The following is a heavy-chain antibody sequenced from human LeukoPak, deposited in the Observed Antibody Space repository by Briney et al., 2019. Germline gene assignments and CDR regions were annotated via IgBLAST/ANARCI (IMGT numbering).Heavy chain of an antibody. Sequence: PGGSLRLSCAASGFTVSSNYMSWVRQAPGKGLEWVSSISSSSSYIYYADSVKGRFTISRDNAKNSLYLQMNSLRAEDTAVYYCARDRGYYYDSSGYYPGAFDIWGQGTMVTVSS. D-gene: IGHD3-22*01. CDR2: ISSSSSYI. J-gene: IGHJ3*02. CDR1: GFTVSSNY. CDR3: ARDRGYYYDSSGYYPGAFDI. V-gene: IGHV3-21*06.